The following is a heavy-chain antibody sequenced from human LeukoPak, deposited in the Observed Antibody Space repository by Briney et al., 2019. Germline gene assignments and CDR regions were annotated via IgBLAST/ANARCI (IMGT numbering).Heavy chain of an antibody. V-gene: IGHV4-34*01. J-gene: IGHJ5*02. D-gene: IGHD3-10*02. CDR1: GGSFSGYY. CDR2: VNHSGST. CDR3: ARGKSGLFGELLRGSWFDP. Sequence: SETLSLICAVYGGSFSGYYWSWIRQPPGKGLEWIGEVNHSGSTNYNPSLKSRVTISVDTSKNQFSLKLSSVTAADTAVYYCARGKSGLFGELLRGSWFDPWGQGTLVTVSS.